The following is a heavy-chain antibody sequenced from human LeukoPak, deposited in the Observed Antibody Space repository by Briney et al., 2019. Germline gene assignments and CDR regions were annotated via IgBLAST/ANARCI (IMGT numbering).Heavy chain of an antibody. V-gene: IGHV4-39*07. J-gene: IGHJ4*02. CDR1: GGSISSSSYY. CDR2: IYYSGST. CDR3: ARLGGQQLVRYHFDY. Sequence: SETLSLTCTVSGGSISSSSYYWGWIRQPPGKGLEWIGSIYYSGSTYYNPSLKSRVTISVDTSKNQFSLKLSSVTAADTAVYYCARLGGQQLVRYHFDYWGQGTLVTVSS. D-gene: IGHD6-13*01.